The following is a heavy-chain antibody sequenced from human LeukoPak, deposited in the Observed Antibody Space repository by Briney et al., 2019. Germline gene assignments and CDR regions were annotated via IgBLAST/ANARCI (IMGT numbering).Heavy chain of an antibody. D-gene: IGHD1-26*01. V-gene: IGHV1-2*02. CDR3: ARVARGTNVGARPFDKYYFDY. CDR2: INPNSGGT. CDR1: GYTFTGYY. J-gene: IGHJ4*02. Sequence: ASVKVSCKASGYTFTGYYMHWVRQAPGQGLEWMGWINPNSGGTNYAQKFQGRVTMTRDTSISTAYMELSRLRSDDTAVYYCARVARGTNVGARPFDKYYFDYWGQGTLVTVSS.